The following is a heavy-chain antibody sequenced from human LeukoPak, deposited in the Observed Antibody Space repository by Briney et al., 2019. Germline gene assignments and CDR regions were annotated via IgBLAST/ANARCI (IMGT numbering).Heavy chain of an antibody. D-gene: IGHD2-2*01. Sequence: PSETLSITCTVSGGSISSYYWSWIRQPPGKGLEWIGYIYYSGSTNYNPSLKGRVTISVDTSKNQFSLKLSSVTAADTAVYYCARALNSDIVVVPAARGSPFDPWGQGTLVTVSS. V-gene: IGHV4-59*01. J-gene: IGHJ5*02. CDR1: GGSISSYY. CDR2: IYYSGST. CDR3: ARALNSDIVVVPAARGSPFDP.